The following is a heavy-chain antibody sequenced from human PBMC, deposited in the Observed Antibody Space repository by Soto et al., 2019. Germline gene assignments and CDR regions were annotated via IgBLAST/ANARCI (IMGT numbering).Heavy chain of an antibody. CDR3: ARGPVGSSSAVDYYYGMDV. CDR2: IWYDGSNK. V-gene: IGHV3-33*01. J-gene: IGHJ6*02. D-gene: IGHD6-6*01. Sequence: GGSLRLSCAASGSTFSSYGMHWVRQAPGKGLEWVAVIWYDGSNKYYADSVKGRFTISRDNSKNTLYLQMNSLRAEDTAVYYCARGPVGSSSAVDYYYGMDVWGQGTTVTVSS. CDR1: GSTFSSYG.